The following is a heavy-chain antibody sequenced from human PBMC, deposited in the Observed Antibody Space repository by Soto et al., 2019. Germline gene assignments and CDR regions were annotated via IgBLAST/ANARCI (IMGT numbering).Heavy chain of an antibody. Sequence: PSGNPSITCTVSGGSVSTGNYSWSWIRHSPGKGLEWIAYIYNSGSTYFNPSLKSRVTISIDASKNHFSLKLSSVTAADTAVYYCARDRLMATAGTARNYFGLDVGGQGTTVT. CDR3: ARDRLMATAGTARNYFGLDV. D-gene: IGHD5-18*01. CDR2: IYNSGST. J-gene: IGHJ6*02. V-gene: IGHV4-30-4*01. CDR1: GGSVSTGNYS.